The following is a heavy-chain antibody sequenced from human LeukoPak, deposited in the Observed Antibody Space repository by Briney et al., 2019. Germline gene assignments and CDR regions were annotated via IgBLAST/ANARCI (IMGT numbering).Heavy chain of an antibody. CDR1: GGSISSYY. Sequence: SETLSLTCTVSGGSISSYYWSWVRQPPGKGLEWVGYIYYSGSTNYNPSLKSRVTISVDTSKNQFSLKLSSVTAADTAVYYCARDRRYYYDSSGYYYGAFDIWGQGTMVTVSS. D-gene: IGHD3-22*01. J-gene: IGHJ3*02. CDR2: IYYSGST. V-gene: IGHV4-59*01. CDR3: ARDRRYYYDSSGYYYGAFDI.